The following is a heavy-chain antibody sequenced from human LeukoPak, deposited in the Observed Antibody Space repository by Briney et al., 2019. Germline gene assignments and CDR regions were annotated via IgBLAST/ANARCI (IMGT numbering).Heavy chain of an antibody. D-gene: IGHD6-19*01. Sequence: ASVRVSFKVSVYTLTDLSLHWVRQAPGQGLEWVGIMNPSCGRTSNAQKFQAGVTITRDRSTNTVYMELSSLRSEDTAVHYCAGDPSSGWYGGFDYWGKETLVTVSS. CDR2: MNPSCGRT. V-gene: IGHV1-46*01. CDR3: AGDPSSGWYGGFDY. J-gene: IGHJ4*02. CDR1: VYTLTDLS.